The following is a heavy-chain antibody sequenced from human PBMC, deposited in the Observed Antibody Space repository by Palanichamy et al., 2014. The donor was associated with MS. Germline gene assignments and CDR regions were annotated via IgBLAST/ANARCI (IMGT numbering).Heavy chain of an antibody. CDR2: IRSAGSDK. CDR1: GFTFSVYA. Sequence: QVQLVESGGGVVQPGGSLRLSCAASGFTFSVYAMHWVRQAPGKGLEWVAFIRSAGSDKYYADSVKGRFTISRDTSKNTLYLQMNTLRVDDTAVYYCARDFNWGWDYWGQGTLVTVSS. CDR3: ARDFNWGWDY. D-gene: IGHD7-27*01. J-gene: IGHJ4*02. V-gene: IGHV3-30*02.